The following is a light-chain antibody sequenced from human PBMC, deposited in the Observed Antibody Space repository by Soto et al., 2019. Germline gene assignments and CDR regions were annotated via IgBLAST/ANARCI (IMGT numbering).Light chain of an antibody. Sequence: QLVLTQSPSASASLGASVKLTCTLSSGHNSYSIAWHQQQPEKGPRFLIKVNSDGSHSKGDGIPDRFSGSSSGAERYLTISSLQSEDEADYFCQTWGTFRTGTKLTVL. CDR2: VNSDGSH. CDR1: SGHNSYS. V-gene: IGLV4-69*01. J-gene: IGLJ1*01. CDR3: QTWGT.